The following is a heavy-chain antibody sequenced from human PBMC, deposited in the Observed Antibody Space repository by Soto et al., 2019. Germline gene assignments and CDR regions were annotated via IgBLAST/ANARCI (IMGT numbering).Heavy chain of an antibody. CDR1: GYTFTSYG. CDR2: ISAYNGNT. V-gene: IGHV1-18*01. CDR3: ARDLLWFGSEKGPNWFDP. D-gene: IGHD3-10*01. J-gene: IGHJ5*02. Sequence: ASVKVSCKASGYTFTSYGISWVRQAPGQGLEWMGWISAYNGNTNYAQKLQGRVTMTTDTSTSTAYMELRSLRSDDTAVYYCARDLLWFGSEKGPNWFDPWGQGTLVTVSS.